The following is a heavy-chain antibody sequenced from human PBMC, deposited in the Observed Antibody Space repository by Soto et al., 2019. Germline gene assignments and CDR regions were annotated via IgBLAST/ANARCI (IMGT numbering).Heavy chain of an antibody. V-gene: IGHV3-33*01. J-gene: IGHJ4*02. Sequence: PGGSLRLSCAASGFTFSSYGMHWVRQAPGKGLEWEAVIWYDGSNKYYADSVKGRFTISRDNSKNTLYLQMNSLRAEDTAVYYCARDYDDGITGTTGRVDYWGQGTLVTVSS. CDR2: IWYDGSNK. CDR1: GFTFSSYG. CDR3: ARDYDDGITGTTGRVDY. D-gene: IGHD1-20*01.